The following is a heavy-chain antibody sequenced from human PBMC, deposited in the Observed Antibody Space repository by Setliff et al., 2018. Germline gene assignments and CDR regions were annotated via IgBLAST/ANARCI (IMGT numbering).Heavy chain of an antibody. D-gene: IGHD3-3*01. CDR2: IKQDGSDK. Sequence: GGSLRLSCAASGFTFSSSWMSWVRQAPGKGLEWVANIKQDGSDKYYVDSVKGRFTISRDNAKNSLSLQMNSLRAEDTAVYYCVRARTTNYDFWSGLNAFDIWGQGTMVTV. V-gene: IGHV3-7*03. CDR3: VRARTTNYDFWSGLNAFDI. CDR1: GFTFSSSW. J-gene: IGHJ3*02.